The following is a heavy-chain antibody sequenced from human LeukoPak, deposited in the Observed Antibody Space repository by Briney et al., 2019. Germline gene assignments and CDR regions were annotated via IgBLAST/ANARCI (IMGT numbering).Heavy chain of an antibody. V-gene: IGHV1-2*02. J-gene: IGHJ4*02. Sequence: ASVKVSCKASGYTFTGYYMHWVRQAPGQWLEWMGWINPNSGGTNYAQKFQGRVTMTRDTSITTAYMELSRLRSADTAVYACARALAAADDYWGQGTLVTVSS. D-gene: IGHD6-13*01. CDR3: ARALAAADDY. CDR2: INPNSGGT. CDR1: GYTFTGYY.